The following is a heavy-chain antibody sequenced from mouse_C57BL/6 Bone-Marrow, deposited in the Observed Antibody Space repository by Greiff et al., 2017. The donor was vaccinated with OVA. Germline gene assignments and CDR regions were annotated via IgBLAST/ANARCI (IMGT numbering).Heavy chain of an antibody. Sequence: QVHVKQPGTELVKPGASVKLSCKASGYTFTSYWMHWVKQRPGQGLEWIGNINPSNGGTNYNEKFKSKATLTVDKSSSTAYMQLSSMTSEDSAVYYCARDGGWLLRRYFDVWGTGTTVTVSS. D-gene: IGHD2-3*01. CDR3: ARDGGWLLRRYFDV. J-gene: IGHJ1*03. V-gene: IGHV1-53*01. CDR2: INPSNGGT. CDR1: GYTFTSYW.